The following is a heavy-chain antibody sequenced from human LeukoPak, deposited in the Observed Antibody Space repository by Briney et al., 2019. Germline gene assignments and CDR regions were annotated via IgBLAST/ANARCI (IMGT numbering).Heavy chain of an antibody. CDR1: GGSISSYY. D-gene: IGHD5-12*01. CDR2: IYYSGST. CDR3: ARVERGYSGYDLFFDY. V-gene: IGHV4-59*01. J-gene: IGHJ4*02. Sequence: PSETLSLTCTVSGGSISSYYWSWIRQPPGKGLEWIGYIYYSGSTNYNPSLKSRVTISVDTSKNQFSLKLSSVTAADTAVYYCARVERGYSGYDLFFDYWGQGTLVTVSS.